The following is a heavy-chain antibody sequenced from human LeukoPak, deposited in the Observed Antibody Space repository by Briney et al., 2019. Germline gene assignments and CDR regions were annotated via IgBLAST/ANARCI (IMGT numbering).Heavy chain of an antibody. CDR2: IYPGDSDT. CDR3: ARRSAAGTRGDNWFDP. Sequence: GESLKISCKGSGYSFTSYWIGWVRQMPGKGLEWMGIIYPGDSDTRYSPSFQGQVTITADKAISTDYPQWSSLKASETAMYYCARRSAAGTRGDNWFDPWGQGTLVTVSS. CDR1: GYSFTSYW. D-gene: IGHD6-13*01. V-gene: IGHV5-51*01. J-gene: IGHJ5*02.